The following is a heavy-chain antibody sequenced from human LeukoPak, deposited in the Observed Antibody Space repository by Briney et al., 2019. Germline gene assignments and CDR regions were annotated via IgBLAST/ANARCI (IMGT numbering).Heavy chain of an antibody. CDR1: GFSFSGHW. Sequence: GGSLRPSCAASGFSFSGHWMNWVRQAPGKGLEWVAIIKQDGSEKYYADSVQGRFTISRDNAKNSLYLQMNSLRAEDTAVYYCARGAGFVPDFWGQGILVTVSS. V-gene: IGHV3-7*01. CDR2: IKQDGSEK. CDR3: ARGAGFVPDF. J-gene: IGHJ4*02. D-gene: IGHD3-16*01.